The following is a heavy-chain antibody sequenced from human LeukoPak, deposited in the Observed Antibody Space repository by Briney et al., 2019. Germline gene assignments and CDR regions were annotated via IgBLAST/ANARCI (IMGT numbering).Heavy chain of an antibody. CDR3: ARVAVYSGYDQLPFDY. CDR1: GGSVSTGSYY. CDR2: IHTSGTM. J-gene: IGHJ4*02. V-gene: IGHV4-61*10. Sequence: SETLSLTCTVSGGSVSTGSYYWSWIRQPAGRGLEWIGHIHTSGTMNYNASLKSRVRISVETSKNQFSLKLGSVTAADTAVYYCARVAVYSGYDQLPFDYWGQGTLVTVSS. D-gene: IGHD5-12*01.